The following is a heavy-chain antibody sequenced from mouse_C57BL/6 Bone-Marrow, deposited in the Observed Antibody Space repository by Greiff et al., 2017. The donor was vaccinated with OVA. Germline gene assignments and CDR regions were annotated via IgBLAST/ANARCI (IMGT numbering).Heavy chain of an antibody. CDR2: IDPSDSYT. J-gene: IGHJ2*01. V-gene: IGHV1-69*01. CDR1: GYTFTSYW. CDR3: AREYYGSSD. Sequence: QVQLQQPGAELVMPGASVKLSCKASGYTFTSYWMHWVKQRPGQGLEWIGEIDPSDSYTNYNQKFKGKSTLTVDKSSSTAYMQLSSLTSEDSAVYYCAREYYGSSDWGQGTTLTVSS. D-gene: IGHD1-1*01.